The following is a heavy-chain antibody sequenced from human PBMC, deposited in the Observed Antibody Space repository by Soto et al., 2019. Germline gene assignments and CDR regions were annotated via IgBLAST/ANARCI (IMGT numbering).Heavy chain of an antibody. V-gene: IGHV1-3*01. Sequence: QVQLVQSGAEVKKPGASVKVSCKASGYTFTSYAMHWVRQAPGQRLEWMGWINAGNGNTKYSQKFQGRVTITRDTSARTCYMELSSLRSEDTAVYYCARVYYYDSSLDPWGQGTLVTVSS. D-gene: IGHD3-22*01. J-gene: IGHJ5*02. CDR2: INAGNGNT. CDR3: ARVYYYDSSLDP. CDR1: GYTFTSYA.